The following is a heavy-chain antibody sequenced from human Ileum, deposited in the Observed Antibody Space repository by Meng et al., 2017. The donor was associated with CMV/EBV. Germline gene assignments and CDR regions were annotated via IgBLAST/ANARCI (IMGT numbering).Heavy chain of an antibody. CDR3: AREPFGDYDPPSFDY. CDR1: GFTFNTYW. CDR2: ISGAGGST. J-gene: IGHJ4*02. Sequence: GESLKISCGVSGFTFNTYWMSWVRQAPGKGLEWVSAISGAGGSTYSADSVKGRFTISRDNSKNTLYLQMNGLRAEDTALYYCAREPFGDYDPPSFDYWGQGTLVTVSS. D-gene: IGHD4-17*01. V-gene: IGHV3-23*01.